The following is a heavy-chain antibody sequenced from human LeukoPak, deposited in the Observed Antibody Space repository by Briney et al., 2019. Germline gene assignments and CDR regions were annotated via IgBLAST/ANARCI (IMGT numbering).Heavy chain of an antibody. D-gene: IGHD2-2*01. Sequence: SETLSLTCSLSGDSISSYYWSWIRQPPGKGLEWIGYIYNSGTTNYNPSLKSRLTISVDTTKNQFSLKLSSVTAADTAVYYCARGGCSSTACPPPGFDYWGQGTLVTVSS. V-gene: IGHV4-59*01. CDR1: GDSISSYY. CDR3: ARGGCSSTACPPPGFDY. CDR2: IYNSGTT. J-gene: IGHJ4*02.